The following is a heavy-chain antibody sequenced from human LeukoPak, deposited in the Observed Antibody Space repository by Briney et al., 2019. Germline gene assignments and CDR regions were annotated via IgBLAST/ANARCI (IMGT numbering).Heavy chain of an antibody. D-gene: IGHD3-22*01. Sequence: TSETLSLTCAVSGASISSFYWSWIRQPPGKGLEWIGYVFYTGDTNYNPSLKSRVTISVDTSKNQFSLKLSSVTAADTAVYYCARESPYDSSGYYFNGMDVWGQGTTVTVSS. CDR2: VFYTGDT. V-gene: IGHV4-59*12. J-gene: IGHJ6*02. CDR1: GASISSFY. CDR3: ARESPYDSSGYYFNGMDV.